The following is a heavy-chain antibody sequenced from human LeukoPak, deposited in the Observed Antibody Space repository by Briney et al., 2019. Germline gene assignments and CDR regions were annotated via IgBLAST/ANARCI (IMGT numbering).Heavy chain of an antibody. CDR2: INWNGGST. J-gene: IGHJ4*02. CDR3: ARRRVTVVRGVDITSYYFDY. V-gene: IGHV3-20*04. D-gene: IGHD3-10*01. CDR1: GFTFSSYS. Sequence: GGSLRLSCAASGFTFSSYSMNWVRQAPGKGLEWVSGINWNGGSTGYADSVKGRFTISRDNAKNSLYLQMSNLRAEDTALYYCARRRVTVVRGVDITSYYFDYWGQGTLVTVSS.